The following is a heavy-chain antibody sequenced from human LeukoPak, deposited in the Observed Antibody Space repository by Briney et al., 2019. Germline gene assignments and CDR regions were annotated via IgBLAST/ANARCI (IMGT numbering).Heavy chain of an antibody. V-gene: IGHV3-7*03. Sequence: GGSLRLSCAVSGFTFRSYWMSWLRQAPGKGPECVASISQDGTKQYYVDSVRGRFTISRDDAKNSVYLQMNNLRVQDTAVYYCVRRNLFDYWGQGTLVTVSS. CDR1: GFTFRSYW. J-gene: IGHJ4*02. CDR3: VRRNLFDY. CDR2: ISQDGTKQ.